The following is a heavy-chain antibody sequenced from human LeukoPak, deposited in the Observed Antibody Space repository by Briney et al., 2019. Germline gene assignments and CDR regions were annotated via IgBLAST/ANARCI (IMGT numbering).Heavy chain of an antibody. CDR1: GFTFSSYW. D-gene: IGHD3-16*01. V-gene: IGHV3-7*03. CDR3: ARGGGLDV. J-gene: IGHJ6*02. CDR2: INHNGNVN. Sequence: QSGGSLRISCAASGFTFSSYWMNWARQAPGKGLEWVASINHNGNVNYYVDSVKGRFTISRDNAKNSLYLQMSNLRAEDTAVYFCARGGGLDVWGQGATVTVSS.